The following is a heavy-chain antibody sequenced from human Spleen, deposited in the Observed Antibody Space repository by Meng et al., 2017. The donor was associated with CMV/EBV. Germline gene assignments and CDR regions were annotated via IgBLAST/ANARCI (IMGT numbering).Heavy chain of an antibody. CDR1: GYTFTSYY. V-gene: IGHV3-30-3*01. J-gene: IGHJ6*02. D-gene: IGHD6-6*01. CDR2: ISYDGSNK. Sequence: SCKASGYTFTSYYMHWARQAPGRGLEWVAVISYDGSNKYYADSVKGRFTISRDNSKNTLYLQMNSLRAEDTAVYYCARDIAARQSVQYYYYGMDVWGQGTTVTVSS. CDR3: ARDIAARQSVQYYYYGMDV.